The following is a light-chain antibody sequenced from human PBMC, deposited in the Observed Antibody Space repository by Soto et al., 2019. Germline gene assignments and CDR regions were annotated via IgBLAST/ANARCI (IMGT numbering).Light chain of an antibody. CDR2: GNS. Sequence: QFVLTQPPSVSGAPGQRVTISCTGSSSNIGAGYDVHWYQQLPGTAPKLLIYGNSNRPSGVPDRFSGSKSGTSASLAITGLQAEDEADYYCFSYTSSGTYVFGTGTKVTVL. CDR3: FSYTSSGTYV. J-gene: IGLJ1*01. CDR1: SSNIGAGYD. V-gene: IGLV1-40*01.